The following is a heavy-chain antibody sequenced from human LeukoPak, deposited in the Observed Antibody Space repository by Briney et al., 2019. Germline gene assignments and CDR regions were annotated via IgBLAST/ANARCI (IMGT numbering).Heavy chain of an antibody. CDR1: GFTFGDYA. D-gene: IGHD3-10*01. CDR2: ISSSSSYI. V-gene: IGHV3-21*01. CDR3: ARVRSQFGTDAFDI. Sequence: PGGSLRLSCTASGFTFGDYAMSWVRQAPGKGLEWVSSISSSSSYIYYADSVKGRFTISRDNAKNSLYLQMNSLRAEDTAVYYCARVRSQFGTDAFDIWGQGTMDTVSS. J-gene: IGHJ3*02.